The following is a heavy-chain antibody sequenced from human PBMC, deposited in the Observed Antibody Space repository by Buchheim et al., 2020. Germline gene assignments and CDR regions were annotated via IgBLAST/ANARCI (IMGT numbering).Heavy chain of an antibody. D-gene: IGHD3-10*01. J-gene: IGHJ1*01. CDR2: ISASGGST. V-gene: IGHV3-48*03. CDR3: ATDPHYPSGSY. Sequence: EVFLVESGGGLVQPGGSLRLSCAASGFTFSGSEMNWVRQAPGKGLECIAYISASGGSTYYVDSVRGRFTISRDNAKNSLYLQMNSLRVEDTAVYYCATDPHYPSGSYWGRGTL. CDR1: GFTFSGSE.